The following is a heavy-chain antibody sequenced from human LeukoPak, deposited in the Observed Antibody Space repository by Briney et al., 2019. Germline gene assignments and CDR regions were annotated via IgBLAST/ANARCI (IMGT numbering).Heavy chain of an antibody. V-gene: IGHV4-39*01. J-gene: IGHJ2*01. D-gene: IGHD1-26*01. CDR1: GGSISSSSYY. CDR3: ARSPGLGSWYFDL. Sequence: PSETLSLTCTASGGSISSSSYYWGWIRQPPGKGLEWIGSIYYSGSTYYNPSLKSRVTISVDTSKNKFSLKLNSVTAADTAVYYCARSPGLGSWYFDLWGRGTLVTVSS. CDR2: IYYSGST.